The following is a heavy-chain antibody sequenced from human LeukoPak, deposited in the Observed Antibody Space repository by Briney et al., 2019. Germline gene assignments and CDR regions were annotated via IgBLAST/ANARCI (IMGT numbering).Heavy chain of an antibody. V-gene: IGHV4-39*01. J-gene: IGHJ5*02. CDR1: GGSISSSPYY. D-gene: IGHD6-13*01. CDR3: ARGPDYSSSYAANWFDP. Sequence: SETLSLTCTVSGGSISSSPYYWGWVRQPPGKGLEWIASIYRSGSTFYDPSLKSRVTVSIDTYKNQFSLRLNSVTSADTAVYFCARGPDYSSSYAANWFDPWGQGTLVTVSS. CDR2: IYRSGST.